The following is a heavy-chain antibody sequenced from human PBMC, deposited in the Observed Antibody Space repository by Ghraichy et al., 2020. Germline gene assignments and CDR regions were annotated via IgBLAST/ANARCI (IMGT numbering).Heavy chain of an antibody. V-gene: IGHV4-34*01. J-gene: IGHJ4*02. D-gene: IGHD6-6*01. CDR1: GGSFSGYY. CDR3: ARVGSSSH. Sequence: SETLSLTCAVYGGSFSGYYWSWIRQPPGKGLEWIGEINHSGSTNYNPSLKSRVTISVDTSKNQFSLKLSSVTAADTAVYYCARVGSSSHWGQGTLVTVSS. CDR2: INHSGST.